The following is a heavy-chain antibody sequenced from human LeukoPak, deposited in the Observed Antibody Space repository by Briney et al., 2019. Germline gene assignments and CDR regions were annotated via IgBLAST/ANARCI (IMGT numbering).Heavy chain of an antibody. V-gene: IGHV3-23*01. D-gene: IGHD6-19*01. Sequence: GGSLRLSCAASGFTFSSYAMSWVRQAPGKGLEWVSAISGSGGSTYYADSVKGRFTISIDNSKNTLYLQMNSLRAEDTAVYYCAKGQQWLVRRVYFDYWGQGTLVTVSS. CDR1: GFTFSSYA. CDR3: AKGQQWLVRRVYFDY. CDR2: ISGSGGST. J-gene: IGHJ4*02.